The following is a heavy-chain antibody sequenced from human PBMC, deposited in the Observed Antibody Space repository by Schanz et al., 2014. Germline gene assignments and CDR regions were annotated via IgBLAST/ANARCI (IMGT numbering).Heavy chain of an antibody. D-gene: IGHD3-10*01. J-gene: IGHJ6*02. Sequence: QVQLQESGPGLARPSETLSLTCTVSGGSISSYYWSWIPQSPGKGPEWIGYISYSGTTSFNPSLKSRLTMSVDSSKNQCILRLSSVAAADTTVYYCARHAGIPYYPMDVWGQGTTVTVSS. CDR1: GGSISSYY. CDR2: ISYSGTT. V-gene: IGHV4-59*08. CDR3: ARHAGIPYYPMDV.